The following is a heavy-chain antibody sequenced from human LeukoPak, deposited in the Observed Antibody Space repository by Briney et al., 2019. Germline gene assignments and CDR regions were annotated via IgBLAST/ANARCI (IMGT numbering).Heavy chain of an antibody. Sequence: SETLSLTCTVSGGSISSGSYYWSWIRQPAGKGLEWIGRIYTSGSTNYNPSLKSRVTISVDTSKNQFSLKLSSVTAADTAVYYCARGPRVRQQLSAVDYWGQGTLVTVSS. CDR1: GGSISSGSYY. V-gene: IGHV4-61*02. CDR2: IYTSGST. J-gene: IGHJ4*02. CDR3: ARGPRVRQQLSAVDY. D-gene: IGHD6-13*01.